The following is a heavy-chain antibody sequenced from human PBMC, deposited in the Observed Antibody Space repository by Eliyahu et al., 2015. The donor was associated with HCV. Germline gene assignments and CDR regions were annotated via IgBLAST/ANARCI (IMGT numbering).Heavy chain of an antibody. D-gene: IGHD4-17*01. V-gene: IGHV4-34*01. Sequence: QVQLQQWGAGLLKPSETXSLTCAVXGXXFSGFSWTWIRXAPXKGLEWIGEITHXRSASYNPSLKSRVTISEVTSKNQFSLKLSSVTAADTAVYYCVRRREDGDRNFDSWGQGTLVTVSS. CDR1: GXXFSGFS. J-gene: IGHJ4*02. CDR2: ITHXRSA. CDR3: VRRREDGDRNFDS.